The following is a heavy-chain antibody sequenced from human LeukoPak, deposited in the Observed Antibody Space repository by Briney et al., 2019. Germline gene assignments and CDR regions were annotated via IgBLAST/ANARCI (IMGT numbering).Heavy chain of an antibody. D-gene: IGHD1-7*01. CDR2: ISGSGGST. Sequence: PGGSLRLSCAASGFTFSSYAMSWVRQAPGKGLEWVSAISGSGGSTYYADSVKGRFTISRDNSKNTLYLQMNSLRAEDTAVYYCAKKDWSYGDQELYFDYWGQGTLVTVSS. CDR1: GFTFSSYA. V-gene: IGHV3-23*01. CDR3: AKKDWSYGDQELYFDY. J-gene: IGHJ4*02.